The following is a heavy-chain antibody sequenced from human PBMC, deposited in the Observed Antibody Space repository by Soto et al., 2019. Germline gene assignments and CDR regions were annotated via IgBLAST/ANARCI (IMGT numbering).Heavy chain of an antibody. V-gene: IGHV1-18*01. CDR1: GYTFGHFY. CDR3: ARDEXGYDIVTGYHKARHFDQ. Sequence: ASVKVSCKASGYTFGHFYITWVRQAPGQGLEWMGAISPHNRNTNYAEKFRGRVTMTTDTSTTTAYMELRSLRSDDTAVYYCARDEXGYDIVTGYHKARHFDQWGQGALVTVSS. CDR2: ISPHNRNT. J-gene: IGHJ4*02. D-gene: IGHD3-9*01.